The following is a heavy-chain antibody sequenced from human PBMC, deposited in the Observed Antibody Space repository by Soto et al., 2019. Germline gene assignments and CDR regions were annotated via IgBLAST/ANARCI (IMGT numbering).Heavy chain of an antibody. CDR2: ISYDGSNK. CDR3: AKGPVKWELRESWFDP. V-gene: IGHV3-30*18. Sequence: QVQLVESGGGVVQPGRSLRLSCAASGFTFSSYGMHWVRQAPGKGLEWVAVISYDGSNKYYADSVKGRFTISRDNSKNTLYLQMNSLRAEDTAVYYCAKGPVKWELRESWFDPWGQGTLVTVSS. D-gene: IGHD1-26*01. J-gene: IGHJ5*02. CDR1: GFTFSSYG.